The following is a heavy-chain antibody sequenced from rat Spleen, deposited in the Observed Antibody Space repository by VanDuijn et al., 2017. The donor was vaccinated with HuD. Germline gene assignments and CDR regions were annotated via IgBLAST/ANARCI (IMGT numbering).Heavy chain of an antibody. Sequence: QVQLKESGPGLVQPSQTLSLTCTVSGFSLSSNGVSWVRQPPGKGLEWIAAISSGGSTYYNSVLKSRLSISRDTSKSQVFLKMNSLQTEDTAIYFCSREYNDGSSLGGWFVSWGQGTLVTVSS. CDR3: SREYNDGSSLGGWFVS. CDR1: GFSLSSNG. V-gene: IGHV2S12*01. J-gene: IGHJ3*01. D-gene: IGHD1-12*02. CDR2: ISSGGST.